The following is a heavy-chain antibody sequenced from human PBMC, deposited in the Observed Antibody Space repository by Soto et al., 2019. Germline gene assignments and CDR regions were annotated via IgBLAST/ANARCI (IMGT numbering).Heavy chain of an antibody. CDR1: GFTFSSYA. CDR2: ISGSGGST. V-gene: IGHV3-23*01. Sequence: PGGSLRLSCAASGFTFSSYAMSWVRQAPGKGLGWVSAISGSGGSTYYADSVKGRFTISRDNSKNTLYLQMNSLRAEDTAVYYCAKDNPPVVLRFLELLSPRSFDYWGQGTLVTVSS. D-gene: IGHD3-3*01. CDR3: AKDNPPVVLRFLELLSPRSFDY. J-gene: IGHJ4*02.